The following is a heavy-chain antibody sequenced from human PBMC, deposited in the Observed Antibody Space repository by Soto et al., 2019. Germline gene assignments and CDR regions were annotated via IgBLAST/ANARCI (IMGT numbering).Heavy chain of an antibody. CDR3: AKAEGSSYGTEYSQH. CDR2: IISSGGST. CDR1: GFTFSTYT. D-gene: IGHD6-13*01. J-gene: IGHJ1*01. V-gene: IGHV3-23*01. Sequence: EVQLLESGGGLVQPGGSLRLSCAASGFTFSTYTMNWVRQAPGKGLEWVSLIISSGGSTYYADSVKGRFTISIDNSKNTLYLQMNSLRADDTAVYYCAKAEGSSYGTEYSQHWGQGTLVTVSS.